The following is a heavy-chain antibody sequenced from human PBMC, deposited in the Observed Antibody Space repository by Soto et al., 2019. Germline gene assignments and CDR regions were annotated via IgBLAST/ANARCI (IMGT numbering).Heavy chain of an antibody. D-gene: IGHD5-12*01. CDR2: ISAYNGNT. Sequence: GASVKVSCKASGYTFTNYAISWVRQAPGQGLEWMGWISAYNGNTNYAQKLQGRVTMTTDTSTSTAYMELRSLRSDDTAVYYCARMPRREYSADDAFDIWGQGTMVTVSS. V-gene: IGHV1-18*01. CDR3: ARMPRREYSADDAFDI. J-gene: IGHJ3*02. CDR1: GYTFTNYA.